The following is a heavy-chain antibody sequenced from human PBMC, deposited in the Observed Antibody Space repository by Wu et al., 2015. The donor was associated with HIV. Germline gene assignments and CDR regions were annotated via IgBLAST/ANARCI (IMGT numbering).Heavy chain of an antibody. CDR3: ARSGITIFGVEPYYYYYYMDV. CDR1: GGTFSSYA. J-gene: IGHJ6*03. Sequence: QVQLVQSGAEVKKPGSSVKVSCKASGGTFSSYAISWVRQAPGQGLEWMGGIIPIFGTANYAQKFQGRVTITADESTSTAYMELSSLRSEDTAVYYCARSGITIFGVEPYYYYYYMDVWGKGTTVTVSS. D-gene: IGHD3-3*01. CDR2: IIPIFGTA. V-gene: IGHV1-69*12.